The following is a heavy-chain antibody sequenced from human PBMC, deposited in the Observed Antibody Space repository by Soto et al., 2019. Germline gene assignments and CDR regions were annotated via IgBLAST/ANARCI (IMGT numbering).Heavy chain of an antibody. J-gene: IGHJ2*01. D-gene: IGHD3-10*01. V-gene: IGHV3-23*05. CDR2: IKSSGSPT. CDR3: AKTPRGGASGDWYFDL. CDR1: GFTFSTYA. Sequence: EVQLLESGGGWVQPGGSLRLSCAASGFTFSTYAMTWVRLAPGRGLEWVLGIKSSGSPTDYPESVKGRFTISRDNLTNTLFLDMNGLRAEDTAIYYCAKTPRGGASGDWYFDLWGRGTLVTVSS.